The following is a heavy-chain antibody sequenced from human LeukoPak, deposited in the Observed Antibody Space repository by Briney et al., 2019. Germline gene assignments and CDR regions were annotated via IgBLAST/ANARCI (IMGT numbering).Heavy chain of an antibody. CDR3: ARNAGGAQYDP. V-gene: IGHV1-18*01. Sequence: ASVQVSCQASGYTFTSYGISWVRQAPGQGLEWMGWISAYNGNTNYAQKLQGRVTMTTDTSTTTASMELRSLRTDDTAVYYCARNAGGAQYDPWGQGTLVTVSS. D-gene: IGHD3-10*01. CDR1: GYTFTSYG. CDR2: ISAYNGNT. J-gene: IGHJ5*02.